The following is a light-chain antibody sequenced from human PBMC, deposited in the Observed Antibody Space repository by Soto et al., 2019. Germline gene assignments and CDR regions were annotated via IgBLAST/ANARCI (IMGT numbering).Light chain of an antibody. V-gene: IGKV3-20*01. CDR3: QQYGSSPPT. CDR1: QNVSTH. J-gene: IGKJ1*01. CDR2: DAS. Sequence: EIVLTQAPATLSLSAGERAALSCRASQNVSTHLASYQQKPGQAPRPLIYDASSRATRTPDRFSGSGSGTDFTLTINRLEPEDFALYYCQQYGSSPPTFGQGTNLDI.